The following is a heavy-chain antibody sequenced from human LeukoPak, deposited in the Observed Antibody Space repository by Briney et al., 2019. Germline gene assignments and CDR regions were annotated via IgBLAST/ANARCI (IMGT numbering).Heavy chain of an antibody. D-gene: IGHD3-10*01. Sequence: PGGSLRLSCAASGFTFSDYYMSWIRQAPGKGLEWVSYISSSGSTIYYADSVKGRFAISRDNSKNTLYLQMSSLRAEDTALYYCAKDQRFGDLDDYRGQGTLVTVSS. CDR2: ISSSGSTI. CDR3: AKDQRFGDLDDY. J-gene: IGHJ4*02. V-gene: IGHV3-11*01. CDR1: GFTFSDYY.